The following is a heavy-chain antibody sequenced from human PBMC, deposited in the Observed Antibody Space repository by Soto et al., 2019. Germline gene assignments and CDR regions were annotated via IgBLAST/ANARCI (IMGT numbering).Heavy chain of an antibody. J-gene: IGHJ4*02. V-gene: IGHV4-28*01. D-gene: IGHD1-26*01. CDR2: IYYSGTT. CDR1: GYSISRSNW. CDR3: ARREIQGLIDY. Sequence: ETLSLTCAVSGYSISRSNWWGWIRRPPGKGLEWIGYIYYSGTTYYNPSLKSRVTMSVDTSKNQFSLKLTSVTAVDTAVYYCARREIQGLIDYWGQGTLVTVS.